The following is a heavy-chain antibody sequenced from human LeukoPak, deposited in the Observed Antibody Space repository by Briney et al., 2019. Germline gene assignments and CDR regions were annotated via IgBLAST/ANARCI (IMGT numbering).Heavy chain of an antibody. CDR1: RFTFSNAW. Sequence: GGSLRLSCAASRFTFSNAWMSWVRQAPGKGLEWVGRIKSKTDGGTTDYAAPVKGRFTISRDDSKNTLYLQMNSLKTEDTAVYYCTTFPINYYDSSGYYGGYFDYWGQGTLVTVSS. CDR3: TTFPINYYDSSGYYGGYFDY. J-gene: IGHJ4*02. V-gene: IGHV3-15*01. D-gene: IGHD3-22*01. CDR2: IKSKTDGGTT.